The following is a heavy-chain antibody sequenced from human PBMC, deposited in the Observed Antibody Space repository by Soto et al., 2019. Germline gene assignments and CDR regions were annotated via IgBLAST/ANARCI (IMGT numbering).Heavy chain of an antibody. CDR2: IYYSGST. J-gene: IGHJ4*02. D-gene: IGHD1-26*01. CDR3: ASRSAGTIFDY. CDR1: GGSISSSSYY. V-gene: IGHV4-39*01. Sequence: QLQLQESGPGLVKPSETLSLTCTVSGGSISSSSYYWGWIRQPPGKGLEWIGNIYYSGSTYYNPSHKSRVTISVDTSKNQFSLKLSSVTAADTAVYYCASRSAGTIFDYWGQGTLVTVSS.